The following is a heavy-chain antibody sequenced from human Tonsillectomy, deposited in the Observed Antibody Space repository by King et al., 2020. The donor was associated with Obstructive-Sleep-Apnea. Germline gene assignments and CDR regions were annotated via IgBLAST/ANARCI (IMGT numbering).Heavy chain of an antibody. V-gene: IGHV5-51*01. CDR3: ARHLDIVHNPWVDY. Sequence: VQLVESGAEVKKPGESLKISCKGSGYSFTSYWIGWVRQMPGKGLEWMGIIYPGDSDTRYRPSFQGQGTISADKSISTAYLQWSSLKASDPAMYYCARHLDIVHNPWVDYWGQGTLVTVSS. CDR2: IYPGDSDT. J-gene: IGHJ4*02. CDR1: GYSFTSYW. D-gene: IGHD5-12*01.